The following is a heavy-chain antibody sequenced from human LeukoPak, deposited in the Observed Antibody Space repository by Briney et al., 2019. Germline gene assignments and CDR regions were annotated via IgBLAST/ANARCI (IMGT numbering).Heavy chain of an antibody. CDR2: MNPNSGNT. V-gene: IGHV1-8*03. CDR3: ARGEELRHYDYYMDV. D-gene: IGHD3-16*01. CDR1: GYTFTSYD. J-gene: IGHJ6*03. Sequence: EASVKVSCKASGYTFTSYDINWVRQATGQGLEWMGWMNPNSGNTGYAQKFQGRVTITRNTSISTAYMELSSLRSEDTAVYYCARGEELRHYDYYMDVWGKGTTVTVSS.